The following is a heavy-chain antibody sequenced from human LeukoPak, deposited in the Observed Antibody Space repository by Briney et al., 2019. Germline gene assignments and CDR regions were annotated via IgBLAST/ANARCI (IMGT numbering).Heavy chain of an antibody. Sequence: SETLSLTCTVSGGSVSSGSYYWSWIRQPPGKGLEWIGYIYYSGSTNYNPSLKSRVTISVDTSKNQFSPRLSSVTAADTAVYYCARVGSYGYNYYFDYWGQGTLVTVSS. CDR2: IYYSGST. V-gene: IGHV4-61*01. CDR1: GGSVSSGSYY. D-gene: IGHD5-24*01. CDR3: ARVGSYGYNYYFDY. J-gene: IGHJ4*02.